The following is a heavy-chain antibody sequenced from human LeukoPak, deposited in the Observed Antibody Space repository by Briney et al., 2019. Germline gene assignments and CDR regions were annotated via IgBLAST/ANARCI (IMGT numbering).Heavy chain of an antibody. J-gene: IGHJ6*02. Sequence: GASVKVSCKVSGYTLTELSMHWVRQAPGKGLEWMGGFDPEDGETIYAQKFQGRVTMTEDTSTDTAYMELSSLRSEDTAVYYCATDSLRITMVRGVIKTYYYYGMDVWGQGTTVTVSS. CDR2: FDPEDGET. CDR1: GYTLTELS. V-gene: IGHV1-24*01. CDR3: ATDSLRITMVRGVIKTYYYYGMDV. D-gene: IGHD3-10*01.